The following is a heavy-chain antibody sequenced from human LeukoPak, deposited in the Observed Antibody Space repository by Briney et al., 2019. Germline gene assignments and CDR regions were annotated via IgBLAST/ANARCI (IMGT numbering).Heavy chain of an antibody. D-gene: IGHD6-19*01. CDR2: IYYSGST. Sequence: SQTLSLTCTVSGGSISSGDYYWSWIRQPPGKGLEWIGYIYYSGSTYSNPSLKSRVTISVDTSKNQFSLKLSSVTAADTAVYYCARANRGIAVAGPWGQGTMVTVSS. J-gene: IGHJ3*01. CDR1: GGSISSGDYY. CDR3: ARANRGIAVAGP. V-gene: IGHV4-30-4*01.